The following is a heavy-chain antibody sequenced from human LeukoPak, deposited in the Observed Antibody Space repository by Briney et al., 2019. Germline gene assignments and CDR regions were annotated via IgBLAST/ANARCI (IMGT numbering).Heavy chain of an antibody. CDR3: ARGGRRYYYGSGSFNWFDP. Sequence: PSETLSLTCTVSGGSISSSSYYWGWIRQPPGKGLEWIGSIYYSGSTYYNPSLKSRVTISVDTSKNQFSLKLSSVTAADTAVYYCARGGRRYYYGSGSFNWFDPWGQGTLVTVSS. CDR2: IYYSGST. J-gene: IGHJ5*02. CDR1: GGSISSSSYY. V-gene: IGHV4-39*07. D-gene: IGHD3-10*01.